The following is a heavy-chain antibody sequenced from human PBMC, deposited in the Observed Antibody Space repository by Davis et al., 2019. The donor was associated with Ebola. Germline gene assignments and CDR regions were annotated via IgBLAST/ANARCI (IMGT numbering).Heavy chain of an antibody. D-gene: IGHD6-6*01. CDR1: GYTFTNYA. CDR3: ARGPRIAARSSPTKNWFDP. J-gene: IGHJ5*02. V-gene: IGHV1-3*01. CDR2: INAGNGDT. Sequence: ASVKVSCKTSGYTFTNYAIHWVRQAPGQRLEWMGWINAGNGDTKYSQKFQGRVTITRDTPASTAYMELSSLRSEDTAVYYCARGPRIAARSSPTKNWFDPWGQGTLVTASS.